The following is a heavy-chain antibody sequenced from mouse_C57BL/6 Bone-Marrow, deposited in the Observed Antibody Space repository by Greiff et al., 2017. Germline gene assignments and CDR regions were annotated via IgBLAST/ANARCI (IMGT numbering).Heavy chain of an antibody. J-gene: IGHJ4*01. Sequence: VQLQQSGAELVKPGASVKISCKASGYAFSSYWMNWVKQRPGKGLEWIGQIYPGDGDTNYNGKFKGKATLTADKSSSTAYMQLSSLTSEDSAVYFCARYSYYGNYLYAMDYWGQGTSVTVSS. CDR2: IYPGDGDT. D-gene: IGHD2-1*01. CDR1: GYAFSSYW. CDR3: ARYSYYGNYLYAMDY. V-gene: IGHV1-80*01.